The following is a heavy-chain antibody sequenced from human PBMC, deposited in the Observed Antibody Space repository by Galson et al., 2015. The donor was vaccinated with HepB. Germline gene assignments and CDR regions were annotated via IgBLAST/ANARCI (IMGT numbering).Heavy chain of an antibody. J-gene: IGHJ6*02. CDR1: GFTFSGSG. CDR3: TRPGYGSSWFLDYSHGMDI. Sequence: SLRLSCAASGFTFSGSGIHWVRLASGKGLEWVGRIRNRAHNYATAYAATVRGRFTVTRDDSKNTAYLQMNSLKTEDTAVYYCTRPGYGSSWFLDYSHGMDIWGQGTTVIVS. CDR2: IRNRAHNYAT. V-gene: IGHV3-73*01. D-gene: IGHD6-13*01.